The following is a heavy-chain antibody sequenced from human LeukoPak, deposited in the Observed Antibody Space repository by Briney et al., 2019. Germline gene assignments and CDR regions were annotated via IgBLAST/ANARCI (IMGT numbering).Heavy chain of an antibody. J-gene: IGHJ4*02. CDR3: ARDPDGYNTSPHDY. V-gene: IGHV1-2*02. D-gene: IGHD5-24*01. CDR2: INPNSGGT. CDR1: GYTFTVYY. Sequence: GASVKVSCKASGYTFTVYYMHWVRQAPGQGLEWMGCINPNSGGTNYAQKFQGRVTMTRDTSISTAYMELSRLRSDDTAVYYCARDPDGYNTSPHDYWGQGTLVTVSS.